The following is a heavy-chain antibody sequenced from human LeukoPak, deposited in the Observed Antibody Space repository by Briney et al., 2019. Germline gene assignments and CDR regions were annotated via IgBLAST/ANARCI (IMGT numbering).Heavy chain of an antibody. CDR3: ARATAMASFDY. CDR1: GFTFSSYA. V-gene: IGHV3-30-3*01. D-gene: IGHD5-18*01. Sequence: PGGSLRLSCAASGFTFSSYAMHWVRQAPGKGLEWVAVISYDGSNKYYADSVKGRFTISRDNSKNTLYLQMNSLRAEDTAVYYCARATAMASFDYWGQGTLVTVSS. CDR2: ISYDGSNK. J-gene: IGHJ4*02.